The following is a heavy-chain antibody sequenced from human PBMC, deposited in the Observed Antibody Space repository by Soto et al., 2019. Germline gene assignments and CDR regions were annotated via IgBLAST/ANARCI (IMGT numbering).Heavy chain of an antibody. CDR1: GGSINTYY. D-gene: IGHD6-19*01. Sequence: NPSETLSLTCTVSGGSINTYYWSWIRQPPGKGLEWVGYIYYSGTTYYNPSLKSRISISIDKSKNQFSLNLSSVTAADTAVYYCARVFSGGGDYYYYGMDLWGQGSTVTVSS. CDR3: ARVFSGGGDYYYYGMDL. J-gene: IGHJ6*02. CDR2: IYYSGTT. V-gene: IGHV4-59*01.